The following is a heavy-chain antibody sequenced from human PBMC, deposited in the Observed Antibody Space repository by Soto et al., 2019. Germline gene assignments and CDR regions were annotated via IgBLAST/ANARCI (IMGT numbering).Heavy chain of an antibody. Sequence: EVSLVESGGGLVQPGGSLRLSFAASGFIFKNYWIHWFRKSPEKGLLWVSRIDSHGSSTTYADSVRGRFTISRDNANNTVYLQMTGLRADDTAIYFCARGEEVARWSIDSWGRGTVVTVSS. CDR1: GFIFKNYW. CDR2: IDSHGSST. V-gene: IGHV3-74*03. D-gene: IGHD2-15*01. J-gene: IGHJ4*02. CDR3: ARGEEVARWSIDS.